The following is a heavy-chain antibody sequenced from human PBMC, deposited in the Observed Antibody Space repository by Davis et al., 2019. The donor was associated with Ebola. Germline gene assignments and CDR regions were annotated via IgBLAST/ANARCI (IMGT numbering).Heavy chain of an antibody. CDR2: IRGTIIYI. CDR3: VRDPALVVTGGGWFFGL. Sequence: GGSLRPSGEPSGFTFGTNTRNWAGQAQGKGREWVSFIRGTIIYIYYADSVKGRFTVSRDNAKNSLYLQMNSLRAEDTAVYYCVRDPALVVTGGGWFFGLWGRGTLVTVSS. CDR1: GFTFGTNT. D-gene: IGHD2-21*02. V-gene: IGHV3-21*01. J-gene: IGHJ2*01.